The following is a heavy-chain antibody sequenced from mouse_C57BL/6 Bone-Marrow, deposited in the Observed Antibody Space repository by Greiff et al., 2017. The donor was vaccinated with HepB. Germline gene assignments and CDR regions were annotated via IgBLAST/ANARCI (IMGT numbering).Heavy chain of an antibody. CDR2: ISSGGSYT. CDR3: ARPRDGYYPYFDV. CDR1: GFTFSSYG. D-gene: IGHD2-3*01. Sequence: EVMLVESGGDLVKPGGSLKLSCAASGFTFSSYGMSWVRQTPDKRLEWVATISSGGSYTYYPDSVKGRFPISRDNAKNTLYLQMSSLKSEDTAMYYCARPRDGYYPYFDVWGTGTTVTVSS. J-gene: IGHJ1*03. V-gene: IGHV5-6*01.